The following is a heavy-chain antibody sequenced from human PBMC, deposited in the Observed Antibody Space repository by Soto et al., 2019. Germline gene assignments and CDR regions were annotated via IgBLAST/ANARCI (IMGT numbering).Heavy chain of an antibody. J-gene: IGHJ5*01. CDR1: GYTFNEYG. Sequence: GASVKVSCKSSGYTFNEYGIHWVRQAPGQRPEWMGWIDTHSGDTRYSQRFQDRLTLTRETSANTVYMNLGSLRPEDTAVYFCARHKMRFCLGRPWYNWFSSLRQGPRGTFSS. CDR2: IDTHSGDT. V-gene: IGHV1-3*04. CDR3: ARHKMRFCLGRPWYNWFSS. D-gene: IGHD3-3*01.